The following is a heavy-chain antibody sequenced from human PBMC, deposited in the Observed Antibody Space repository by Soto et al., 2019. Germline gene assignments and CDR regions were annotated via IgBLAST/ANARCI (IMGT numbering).Heavy chain of an antibody. CDR3: ATDPANLLSWYDN. J-gene: IGHJ4*02. V-gene: IGHV3-23*01. CDR1: GFTFSSYA. Sequence: QAGGSLRLSCAASGFTFSSYAMSWVRQAPGKGLEWVSAISGSGGSTYYADSVKGRFTISRDNAKNTLYLQMNSLRAEDTAVYYCATDPANLLSWYDNWGPGTLVTVSS. CDR2: ISGSGGST. D-gene: IGHD2-15*01.